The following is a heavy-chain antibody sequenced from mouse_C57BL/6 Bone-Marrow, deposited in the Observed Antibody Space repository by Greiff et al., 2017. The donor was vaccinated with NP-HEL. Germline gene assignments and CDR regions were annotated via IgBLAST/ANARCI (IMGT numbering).Heavy chain of an antibody. CDR2: INPNNGGT. Sequence: VQLQQSGPELVKPGASVKIPCKASGYTFTDYNMDWVKQSHGKSLEWIGDINPNNGGTIYNQKFKGKATLTVDKSSSTAYMELRSLTSEDTAVYYCARKGLYYGNYWYFDVWGTGTTVTVSS. CDR1: GYTFTDYN. V-gene: IGHV1-18*01. J-gene: IGHJ1*03. CDR3: ARKGLYYGNYWYFDV. D-gene: IGHD2-1*01.